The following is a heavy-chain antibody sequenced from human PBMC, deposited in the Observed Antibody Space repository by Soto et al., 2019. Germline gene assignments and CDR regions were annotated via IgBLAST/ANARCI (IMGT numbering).Heavy chain of an antibody. CDR2: IYYSGST. CDR1: GGSISSGAYY. V-gene: IGHV4-30-4*01. CDR3: ARERPDGARLDP. J-gene: IGHJ5*02. D-gene: IGHD6-6*01. Sequence: QVQLQESGPGLVKPTQTLSLTCTVSGGSISSGAYYWSWIRQPPGKGLEWIGYIYYSGSTYYNPSLKSRVTISVDTSKNQFSLNLSSVTAADTAVYYCARERPDGARLDPWGQGTLVTVSS.